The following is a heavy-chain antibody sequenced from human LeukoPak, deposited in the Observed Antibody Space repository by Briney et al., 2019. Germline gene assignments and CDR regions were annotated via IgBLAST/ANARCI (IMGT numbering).Heavy chain of an antibody. V-gene: IGHV3-30-3*01. Sequence: GGSLRLSCAASGFTFSSYAMHWVRQAPGKGLEWVAVISYDGSNKYYADSVKGRFTISRDNSKNTLYLQMNSLRAEDTAVYYCAKANGVVPAAPPFGYWGQGTLVTVSS. J-gene: IGHJ4*02. D-gene: IGHD2-2*01. CDR1: GFTFSSYA. CDR2: ISYDGSNK. CDR3: AKANGVVPAAPPFGY.